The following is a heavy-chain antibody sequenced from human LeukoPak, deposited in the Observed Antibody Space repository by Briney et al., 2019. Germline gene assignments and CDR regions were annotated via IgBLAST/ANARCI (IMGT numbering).Heavy chain of an antibody. CDR3: ARDSSGYRRGSFDY. J-gene: IGHJ4*02. CDR1: GGSFSSYY. Sequence: SETLSLTCTVSGGSFSSYYWSWIRQPPGKGLEWIGYIYHSGSTNYNPSLKSRVAISVDTSNNQFSLKLSSVTAADTAVYYCARDSSGYRRGSFDYWGQGTLVTVSS. D-gene: IGHD3-22*01. V-gene: IGHV4-59*01. CDR2: IYHSGST.